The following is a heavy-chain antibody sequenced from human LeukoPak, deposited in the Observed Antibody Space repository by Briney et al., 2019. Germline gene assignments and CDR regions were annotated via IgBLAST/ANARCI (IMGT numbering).Heavy chain of an antibody. CDR1: GYTFTSYG. V-gene: IGHV1-18*01. J-gene: IGHJ6*03. CDR2: ISAYNGNT. CDR3: ARVENYYDSSGPKTNYYYYYYMDV. D-gene: IGHD3-22*01. Sequence: GASVKVSCKASGYTFTSYGISWVRQAPGQGLEWMGWISAYNGNTNYAQKLQGRVTMTTDTSTSTAYMELRSLRSDDTAVYYCARVENYYDSSGPKTNYYYYYYMDVWGIGTTVTVSS.